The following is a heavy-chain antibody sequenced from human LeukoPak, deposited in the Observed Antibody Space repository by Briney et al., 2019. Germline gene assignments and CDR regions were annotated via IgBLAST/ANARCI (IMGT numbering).Heavy chain of an antibody. CDR3: VKSASSFGANWFDP. Sequence: GGSLRLSCAASGFTFSNCGMHWVRQAPGKGLEWVAVIWYDGSNKYYADSVKGRFTISRDNSKNTVHLQMNSLRPEDTAVYYCVKSASSFGANWFDPWGQGTLVTVSS. CDR2: IWYDGSNK. D-gene: IGHD3-3*01. J-gene: IGHJ5*02. CDR1: GFTFSNCG. V-gene: IGHV3-30*02.